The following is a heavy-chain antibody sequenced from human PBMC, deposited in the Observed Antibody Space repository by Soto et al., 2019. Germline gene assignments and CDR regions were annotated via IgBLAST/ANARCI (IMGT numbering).Heavy chain of an antibody. J-gene: IGHJ4*02. CDR2: ISYDGSNK. CDR3: AKVDEWELPYYFDY. CDR1: GFTFSSYG. Sequence: QVQLVESGGGVVQPGRSLRLSCAASGFTFSSYGMHWVRQAPGKGLEWVAVISYDGSNKYYADSVKGRFTISRDNSKNTLYLQMNSLRAEDTAVYYCAKVDEWELPYYFDYWGQGTLVTVSS. V-gene: IGHV3-30*18. D-gene: IGHD1-26*01.